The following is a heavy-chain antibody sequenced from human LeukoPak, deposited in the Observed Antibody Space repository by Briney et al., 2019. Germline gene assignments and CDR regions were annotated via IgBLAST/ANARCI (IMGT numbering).Heavy chain of an antibody. V-gene: IGHV1-2*02. J-gene: IGHJ5*02. CDR2: INPNSGGT. CDR3: ARELSRLGYCSSTSCYRGFDT. D-gene: IGHD2-2*01. Sequence: GASVKVSCKASGYTFTGYYMHWVRQAPGQGLEWMGWINPNSGGTNYAQKFQGRVTMTRDTSISTAYMELSRLRSDGTAVYYCARELSRLGYCSSTSCYRGFDTWGQGTLVTVSS. CDR1: GYTFTGYY.